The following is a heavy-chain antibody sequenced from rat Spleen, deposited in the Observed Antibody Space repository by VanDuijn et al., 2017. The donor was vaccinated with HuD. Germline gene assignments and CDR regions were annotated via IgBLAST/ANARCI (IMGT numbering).Heavy chain of an antibody. J-gene: IGHJ2*01. CDR1: GYTFTSYY. V-gene: IGHV1-43*01. CDR2: INAGSGST. CDR3: TRGTYFRH. D-gene: IGHD4-6*01. Sequence: QVQLQQSGAELAKPGSSVQISCKASGYTFTSYYVSWIKQTTGQGLEYIGYINAGSGSTNYNEKFKGKATLTVDKSSSTAFMQFSGLTPDDSAVYYCTRGTYFRHWGQGVMVTVSS.